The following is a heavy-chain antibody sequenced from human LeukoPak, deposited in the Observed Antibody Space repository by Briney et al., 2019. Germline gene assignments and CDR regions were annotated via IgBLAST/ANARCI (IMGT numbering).Heavy chain of an antibody. V-gene: IGHV4-38-2*02. Sequence: SETLSLTCTVSGYSISSGYFWGWIRQPPGKGLEWIGTIYHSGSTYYNASLESRVTISVDTSKNQFSLKLSTVTAADTAVYYCARAYSSSWYFNWFDPWGQGTLVTVSS. CDR3: ARAYSSSWYFNWFDP. J-gene: IGHJ5*02. D-gene: IGHD6-13*01. CDR1: GYSISSGYF. CDR2: IYHSGST.